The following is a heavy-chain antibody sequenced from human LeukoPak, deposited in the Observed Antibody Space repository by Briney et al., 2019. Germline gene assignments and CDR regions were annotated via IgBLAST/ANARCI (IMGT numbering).Heavy chain of an antibody. D-gene: IGHD5-24*01. V-gene: IGHV3-53*01. J-gene: IGHJ3*02. CDR1: GFTVSSNY. CDR3: ARDRRDGYNWDAFDI. Sequence: GGSLRLSCATSGFTVSSNYMSWVRQAPGKGLEWLSVIYSGGSTYYADSVKGRFTISRDNSKNTLYLQMNSLRAEDTAVYYCARDRRDGYNWDAFDIWGQGTMVTVSS. CDR2: IYSGGST.